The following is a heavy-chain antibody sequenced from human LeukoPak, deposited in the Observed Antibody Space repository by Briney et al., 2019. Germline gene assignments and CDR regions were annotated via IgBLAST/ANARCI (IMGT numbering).Heavy chain of an antibody. Sequence: KASETLSLTCTGSLDSTTSNFWSWVRQPPGKGLEWIGELHRSGSPNYNPSLQSRVTISIDRSRNQIALELSSETAADTAVYYCAREILGGFNPGAYWGQGTLVTVSS. CDR3: AREILGGFNPGAY. CDR1: LDSTTSNF. D-gene: IGHD1-14*01. V-gene: IGHV4-4*02. CDR2: LHRSGSP. J-gene: IGHJ4*02.